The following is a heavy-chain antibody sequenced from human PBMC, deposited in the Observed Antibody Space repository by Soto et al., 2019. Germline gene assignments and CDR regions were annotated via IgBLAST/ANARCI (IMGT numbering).Heavy chain of an antibody. CDR2: IKNEGEGGTT. J-gene: IGHJ4*01. D-gene: IGHD3-10*01. CDR1: GLNFSDAW. V-gene: IGHV3-15*05. Sequence: GGSLRLSCVASGLNFSDAWMSWVRQAPGKGLEWIGRIKNEGEGGTTDYAAVVKGRFIISRDDSKNKLYLQMNSLTAADTAVYYCVAPWLFWGHGNLVTVSS. CDR3: VAPWLF.